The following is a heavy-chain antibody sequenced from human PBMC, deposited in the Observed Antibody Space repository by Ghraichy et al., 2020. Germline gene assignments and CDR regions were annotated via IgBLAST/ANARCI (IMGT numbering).Heavy chain of an antibody. CDR3: ARPSLLQLERHAFDV. V-gene: IGHV4-39*01. J-gene: IGHJ3*01. CDR2: IYYNGRT. Sequence: WIGSIYYNGRTQDNPSLKSRVTISIDTSNHQFSLKLNSVTAADTAVYYCARPSLLQLERHAFDVWGQGIMVNVAS. D-gene: IGHD1-1*01.